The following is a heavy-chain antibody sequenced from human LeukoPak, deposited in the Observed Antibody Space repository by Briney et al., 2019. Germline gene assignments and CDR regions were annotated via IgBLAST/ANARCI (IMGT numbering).Heavy chain of an antibody. Sequence: ASVKVSCKASGGTFNSYAISWVRQAPGQGPEWMGGVIPIFGTANYAQKFQGRVTITADESTSTAYMELSSLRSEDTAVYYCARGRDYYYDSSGYYNGAFDIWGQGTMVTVSS. D-gene: IGHD3-22*01. CDR3: ARGRDYYYDSSGYYNGAFDI. CDR2: VIPIFGTA. V-gene: IGHV1-69*13. J-gene: IGHJ3*02. CDR1: GGTFNSYA.